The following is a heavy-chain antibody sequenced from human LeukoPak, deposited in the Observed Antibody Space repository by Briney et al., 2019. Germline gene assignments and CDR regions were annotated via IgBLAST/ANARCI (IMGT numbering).Heavy chain of an antibody. V-gene: IGHV3-53*01. Sequence: GGSLRLSCAASEFSVGSNYMSWVRQAPGKGLEWVSVIYSGGSTYYADSVKGRFTISRDNSENTLFLQMNSLRAEDTAVYYCARDTYYDSTGYYFSDYWGQGTLVTVSS. D-gene: IGHD3-22*01. CDR3: ARDTYYDSTGYYFSDY. CDR2: IYSGGST. CDR1: EFSVGSNY. J-gene: IGHJ4*02.